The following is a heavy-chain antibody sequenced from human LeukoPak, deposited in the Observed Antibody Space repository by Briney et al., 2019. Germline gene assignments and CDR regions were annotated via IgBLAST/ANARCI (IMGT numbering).Heavy chain of an antibody. D-gene: IGHD2-2*02. J-gene: IGHJ4*02. CDR3: AKVRGYCSSTSCYTPYYFDY. CDR1: GFTFSSYW. CDR2: INSDGSST. Sequence: PGGSLRLSCAASGFTFSSYWMHWVRQAPGKGLVWVSRINSDGSSTSYADSVKGRFTISRGNSKNTLYLQMNSLRAEDTAVYYCAKVRGYCSSTSCYTPYYFDYWGQGTLVTVSS. V-gene: IGHV3-74*01.